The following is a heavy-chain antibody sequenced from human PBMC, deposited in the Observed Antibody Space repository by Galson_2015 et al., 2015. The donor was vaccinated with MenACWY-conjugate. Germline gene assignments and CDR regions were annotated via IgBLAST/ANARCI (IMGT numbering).Heavy chain of an antibody. J-gene: IGHJ4*02. CDR1: GFALSNAW. CDR2: IKSRIAGGTT. CDR3: ARAYRATDGTHFGY. V-gene: IGHV3-15*07. Sequence: SLRLSCAVSGFALSNAWMNWVRQAPGQGLEWVGRIKSRIAGGTTDYAAPMEGRFTISRDNAKNTLYLQMNSLRGEDTAVYYCARAYRATDGTHFGYWGQGTLVTVSS. D-gene: IGHD6-13*01.